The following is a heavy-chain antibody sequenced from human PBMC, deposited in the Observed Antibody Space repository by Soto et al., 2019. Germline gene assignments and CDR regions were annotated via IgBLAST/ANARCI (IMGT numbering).Heavy chain of an antibody. CDR1: GGSISTDSHY. Sequence: SETLSLTCTVSGGSISTDSHYWGWIRQPPGKGLEWIGSVYYAGSTYKKPSLHSRVTISVDTSKNHFSLKLNSVTAADTAVYYCARRTNYGDYSFDYWGQGTLVTAPQ. CDR3: ARRTNYGDYSFDY. V-gene: IGHV4-39*02. D-gene: IGHD4-17*01. J-gene: IGHJ4*02. CDR2: VYYAGST.